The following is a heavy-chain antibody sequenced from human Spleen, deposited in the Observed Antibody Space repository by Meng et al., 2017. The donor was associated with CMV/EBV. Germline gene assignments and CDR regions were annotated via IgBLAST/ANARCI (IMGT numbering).Heavy chain of an antibody. D-gene: IGHD2-2*01. CDR3: VKEEGSTSWYVFDY. Sequence: YGFTFSNYASSWVRQAPGKGPEWVSGISGSAYTAYYADSVKGRFTSSRDNSKNTVYLQMNSLRVEDAAVYYCVKEEGSTSWYVFDYWGQGTLVTVSS. CDR2: ISGSAYTA. CDR1: GFTFSNYA. J-gene: IGHJ4*02. V-gene: IGHV3-23*01.